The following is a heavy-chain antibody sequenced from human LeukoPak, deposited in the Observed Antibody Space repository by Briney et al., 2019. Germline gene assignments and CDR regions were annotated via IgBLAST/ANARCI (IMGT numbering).Heavy chain of an antibody. CDR3: SRESLGISIFGVITA. V-gene: IGHV3-7*01. D-gene: IGHD3-3*01. CDR1: GFTFSSYW. Sequence: PGGSLRLSCAASGFTFSSYWMSWVRQAPGKRLEWVANIKQDGSEKYYVDSVKGRFTISRDNAKNSLYLQMNSLRAEDTAVYYCSRESLGISIFGVITAWGQGTLVTVSS. J-gene: IGHJ5*02. CDR2: IKQDGSEK.